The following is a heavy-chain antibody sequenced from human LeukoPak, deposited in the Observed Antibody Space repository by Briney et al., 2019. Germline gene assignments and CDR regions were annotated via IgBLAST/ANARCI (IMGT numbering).Heavy chain of an antibody. CDR1: GGSINFYY. V-gene: IGHV4-59*01. CDR2: IYYRGST. Sequence: SETLSLTCTVSGGSINFYYWSWFRQPPGKGLEWIGYIYYRGSTNYNPSLKSRVTISVDTSKNQFSLKVRSVTAEDRAVYYCARVESGYSYGPIDYWGQGTLVTVSS. J-gene: IGHJ4*02. CDR3: ARVESGYSYGPIDY. D-gene: IGHD5-18*01.